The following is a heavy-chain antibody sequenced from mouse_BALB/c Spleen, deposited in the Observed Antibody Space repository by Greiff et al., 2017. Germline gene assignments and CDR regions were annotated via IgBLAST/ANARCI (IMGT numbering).Heavy chain of an antibody. D-gene: IGHD2-14*01. J-gene: IGHJ3*01. CDR1: GFNIKDYY. V-gene: IGHV14-4*02. CDR2: IDPEKGDT. CDR3: KSLYRYEAY. Sequence: VQLQQSGAELVRSGASVKLSCTASGFNIKDYYMHWVKQRPEQGLVWIGWIDPEKGDTEYAPKFQGKATMTADTSSNTAYLQLSSLTSEDTAVYYCKSLYRYEAYGGQGTLVTVSA.